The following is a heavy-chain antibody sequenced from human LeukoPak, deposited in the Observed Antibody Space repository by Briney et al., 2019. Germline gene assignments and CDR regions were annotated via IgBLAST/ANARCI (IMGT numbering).Heavy chain of an antibody. V-gene: IGHV1-18*04. CDR2: ISTYTRNT. J-gene: IGHJ4*01. CDR3: ARLHSSGYYN. D-gene: IGHD3-22*01. CDR1: GYTFTSYT. Sequence: ASVKVSCKASGYTFTSYTISWVRQAPGQALEWMGWISTYTRNTNYAQNLQGRVTMTTDTSTTTAYMELRNLRSDDTAVYYCARLHSSGYYNLGHGTLITASS.